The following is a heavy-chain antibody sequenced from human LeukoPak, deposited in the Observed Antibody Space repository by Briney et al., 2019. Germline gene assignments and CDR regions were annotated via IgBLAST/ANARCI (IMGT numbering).Heavy chain of an antibody. Sequence: PSETLSLTCSVYGGSFSGYYWTWNRQPPGKGLEWIGEINHSGSTSYNPSLNSRVTISVDTSKNQFSLILSSVTAADTAVYYCVHFWSGYSTLGQGTLVTVSS. CDR2: INHSGST. CDR1: GGSFSGYY. V-gene: IGHV4-34*01. J-gene: IGHJ5*02. D-gene: IGHD3-3*01. CDR3: VHFWSGYST.